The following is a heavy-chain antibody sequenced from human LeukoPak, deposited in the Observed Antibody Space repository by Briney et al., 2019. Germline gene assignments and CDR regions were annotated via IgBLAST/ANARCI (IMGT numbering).Heavy chain of an antibody. D-gene: IGHD6-19*01. CDR3: ARPSVPAVAGTGGAFDI. V-gene: IGHV4-34*01. J-gene: IGHJ3*02. CDR2: INHSGTT. CDR1: GGSFSGYY. Sequence: SETLSLTCAVYGGSFSGYYWSWIRQPPGKGLEWIGEINHSGTTNYNPSLKSRVAISVDTSKNQFSLKLSSVTAADTAVYYCARPSVPAVAGTGGAFDIWVQGTMVTVSS.